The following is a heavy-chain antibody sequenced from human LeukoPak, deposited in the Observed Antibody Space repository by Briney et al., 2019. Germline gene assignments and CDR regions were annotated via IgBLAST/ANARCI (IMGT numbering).Heavy chain of an antibody. J-gene: IGHJ5*02. CDR1: GYTFAGYY. D-gene: IGHD7-27*01. CDR3: ARGKDNWGRWFDP. V-gene: IGHV1-2*02. CDR2: INPNSGGT. Sequence: ASVKVSCKASGYTFAGYYMHWVRQAPGQGLEWMGWINPNSGGTNYAQKFQGRVTMTRDTSISTAYMELSRLRSDDTAVYYCARGKDNWGRWFDPWGQGTLVTVSS.